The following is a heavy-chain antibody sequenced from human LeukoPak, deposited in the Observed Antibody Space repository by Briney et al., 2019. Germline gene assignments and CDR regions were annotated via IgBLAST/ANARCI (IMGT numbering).Heavy chain of an antibody. J-gene: IGHJ4*02. CDR2: INHSGST. Sequence: PSETLSLTCAVYGGSFSGYYWSWIRQPPGKGLEWIGEINHSGSTNYNPSLKSRVTISVDTSKNQFSQKLSSVTAADTAVYYCARGLTILDYWGQGTLVTVSS. D-gene: IGHD3-3*01. V-gene: IGHV4-34*01. CDR3: ARGLTILDY. CDR1: GGSFSGYY.